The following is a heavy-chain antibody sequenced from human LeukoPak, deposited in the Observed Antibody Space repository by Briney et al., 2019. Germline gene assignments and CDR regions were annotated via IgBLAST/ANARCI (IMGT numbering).Heavy chain of an antibody. Sequence: GGSLRLSCAASGFTFSSYGMHWVRQAPGKGLEWVAVIWYDGSNKYYADSVKGRFTISRDNSKNTLYLQMNSLRAEDTAVYYCARGVGSYSNPDYWGQGTLVTVSS. CDR2: IWYDGSNK. CDR1: GFTFSSYG. J-gene: IGHJ4*02. V-gene: IGHV3-33*01. CDR3: ARGVGSYSNPDY. D-gene: IGHD1-26*01.